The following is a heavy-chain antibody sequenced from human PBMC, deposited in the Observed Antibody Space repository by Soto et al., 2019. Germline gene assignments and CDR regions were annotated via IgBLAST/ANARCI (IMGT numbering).Heavy chain of an antibody. D-gene: IGHD2-8*01. J-gene: IGHJ4*02. V-gene: IGHV4-34*01. CDR2: INHSGST. CDR3: ARGNTKGAVLGPQQY. CDR1: GGSFSGYY. Sequence: SETLSLTCAVYGGSFSGYYWSWIRQPPGKGLEWIGEINHSGSTNYNPSLKSRVTISVDTSKNQFSLKLSSVTAADTAVCYCARGNTKGAVLGPQQYWGQGTLVTVSS.